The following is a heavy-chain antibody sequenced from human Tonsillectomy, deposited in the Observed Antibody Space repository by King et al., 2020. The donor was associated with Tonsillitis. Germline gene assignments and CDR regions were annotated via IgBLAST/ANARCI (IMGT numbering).Heavy chain of an antibody. CDR2: ISSSGSII. J-gene: IGHJ4*02. CDR1: GFTFSDYY. V-gene: IGHV3-11*01. D-gene: IGHD2-2*01. Sequence: VQLVESGGGLVKPGGSLRLSCAASGFTFSDYYMSWIRQAPGKGLEWVSYISSSGSIIYNADSVKGRFTISRGNAKNSLYLQMNSLRAEDTAVYYCARDGALPGYCSSTTCYPPIDYWGQGTLVTVSS. CDR3: ARDGALPGYCSSTTCYPPIDY.